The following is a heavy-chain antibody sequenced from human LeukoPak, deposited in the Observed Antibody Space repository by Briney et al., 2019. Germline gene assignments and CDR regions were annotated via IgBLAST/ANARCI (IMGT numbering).Heavy chain of an antibody. Sequence: PGGSLRLSCAASGFTFSSYWMHWVRQAPGKGLVYVSRINSDGTSTSYADSVKGRFTISRDNAKNTLYLLMNSLRAEDTAVYYCARDIGYSPFDYWGQGTPVTVSS. D-gene: IGHD2-15*01. CDR3: ARDIGYSPFDY. CDR1: GFTFSSYW. V-gene: IGHV3-74*01. J-gene: IGHJ4*02. CDR2: INSDGTST.